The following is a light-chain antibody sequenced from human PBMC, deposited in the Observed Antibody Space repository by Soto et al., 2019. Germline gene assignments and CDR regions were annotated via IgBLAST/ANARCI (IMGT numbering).Light chain of an antibody. CDR2: DVS. J-gene: IGKJ1*01. CDR3: QQSYSNPWT. V-gene: IGKV1-5*01. CDR1: QTISSW. Sequence: DIQMTQSPSTLSASVGDRVTITCRASQTISSWLAWYQQKPGKAPKLLIFDVSSLQSGVPSRFSGSGSGTEFTLTISSLQPDDFAIYYCQQSYSNPWTFGPGTKVDIK.